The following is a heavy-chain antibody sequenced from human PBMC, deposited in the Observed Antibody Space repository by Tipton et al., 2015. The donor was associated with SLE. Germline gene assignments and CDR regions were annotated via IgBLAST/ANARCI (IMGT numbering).Heavy chain of an antibody. Sequence: TLSLTCTVSGGSISSYYWSWIRQPPGKGLEWIGYIYYSGSTNYNPSLKSQVTISVDTSKNQFSLKLSSVTAADTAVYYCADGGGYCSGGSCYPGYWGQGTLVTVSS. CDR2: IYYSGST. CDR3: ADGGGYCSGGSCYPGY. CDR1: GGSISSYY. J-gene: IGHJ4*02. V-gene: IGHV4-59*12. D-gene: IGHD2-15*01.